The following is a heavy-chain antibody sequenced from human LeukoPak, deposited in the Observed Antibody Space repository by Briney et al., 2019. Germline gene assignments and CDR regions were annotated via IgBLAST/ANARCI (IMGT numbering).Heavy chain of an antibody. J-gene: IGHJ4*02. D-gene: IGHD6-19*01. CDR2: ITSSSNYI. CDR3: ARDAYSSSSFDY. CDR1: GFIFSSYT. V-gene: IGHV3-21*01. Sequence: GGSLRLSCAASGFIFSSYTMNWVRQAPGKGLEWVSSITSSSNYIYYADSVKGRFTISRDNDKNSLFLQMNSLRSEDTAVYYCARDAYSSSSFDYWGQGTLVSVSS.